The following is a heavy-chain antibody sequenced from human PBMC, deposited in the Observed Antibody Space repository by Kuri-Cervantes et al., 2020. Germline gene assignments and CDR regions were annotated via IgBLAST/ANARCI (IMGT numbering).Heavy chain of an antibody. V-gene: IGHV3-15*01. CDR2: IKGKTDGGTI. Sequence: GGSLRLSCAASGFTFTNAWMSWVRQAPGKGLEWVGRIKGKTDGGTIDYAAPVKGRFTISRDDSKNMLYLQMNSLKIEDTAVYYCATGFDPWGQGTLVTVSS. CDR3: ATGFDP. CDR1: GFTFTNAW. J-gene: IGHJ5*02.